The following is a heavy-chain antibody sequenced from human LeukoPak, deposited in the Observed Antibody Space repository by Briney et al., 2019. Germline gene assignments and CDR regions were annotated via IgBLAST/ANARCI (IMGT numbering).Heavy chain of an antibody. CDR1: GYPFTSYG. V-gene: IGHV1-18*01. D-gene: IGHD3-3*01. Sequence: ASVKVSCKASGYPFTSYGISWVRQAPGQGLEWMGWITDYNGNTNYAQKVQGRVTMTTDTSTSTAYMELSSLRSEDTAVYYCATSVRFLEWLLDYWGQGTLVTVSS. CDR2: ITDYNGNT. CDR3: ATSVRFLEWLLDY. J-gene: IGHJ4*02.